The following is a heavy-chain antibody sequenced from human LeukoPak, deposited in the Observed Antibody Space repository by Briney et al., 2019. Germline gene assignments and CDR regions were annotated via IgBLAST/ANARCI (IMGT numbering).Heavy chain of an antibody. CDR1: GFTFSSYG. D-gene: IGHD2-2*01. Sequence: PGGSLRLSCAASGFTFSSYGMHWVRQAPGKGLEWVAFIRYDGGNKYYADSVKGRFTISRDNSKNTLYLQMNSLRAEDTAVYYCAKAVVIVPTATPFDYWGQGTLVTVSS. CDR2: IRYDGGNK. CDR3: AKAVVIVPTATPFDY. V-gene: IGHV3-30*02. J-gene: IGHJ4*02.